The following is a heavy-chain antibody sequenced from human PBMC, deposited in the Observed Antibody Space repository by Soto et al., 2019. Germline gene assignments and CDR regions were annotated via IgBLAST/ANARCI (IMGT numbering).Heavy chain of an antibody. V-gene: IGHV3-53*02. CDR3: ARHYSAMGV. CDR1: GFTVSSDS. Sequence: EVKLVETGGDLIQPGGSLRLSCAASGFTVSSDSMTWVRQAPGKGLEWISIIYSDNNTDYADSVKGRFSISRDTSKNILYLQMNSLRAEDTAEYYCARHYSAMGVWGQGTTVTVSS. J-gene: IGHJ6*02. CDR2: IYSDNNT.